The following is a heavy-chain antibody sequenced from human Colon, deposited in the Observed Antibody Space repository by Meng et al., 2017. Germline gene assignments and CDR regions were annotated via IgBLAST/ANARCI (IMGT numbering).Heavy chain of an antibody. Sequence: QVGLQEVGSGLLSPSGTLSLTCAVSGGSISSSTWWSWVRQPPGKGLEWIGEIYHSGRTNYNPSLKSRVTISVDKSKNQFSLKLSSVTAADTAVYYCASFPPPGKQWLVTDYWGQGTLVTVSS. V-gene: IGHV4-4*02. D-gene: IGHD6-19*01. CDR2: IYHSGRT. CDR1: GGSISSSTW. J-gene: IGHJ4*02. CDR3: ASFPPPGKQWLVTDY.